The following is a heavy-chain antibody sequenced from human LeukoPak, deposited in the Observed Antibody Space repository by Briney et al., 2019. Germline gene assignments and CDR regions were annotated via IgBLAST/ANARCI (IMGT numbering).Heavy chain of an antibody. V-gene: IGHV4-4*07. D-gene: IGHD3-10*01. J-gene: IGHJ5*02. CDR1: GGSISSYY. Sequence: SETLSLTCTVSGGSISSYYWSWLRQPAGTALEWIGRIYTSGTTTYNPSLKSRVTMSVDTSKNQFSLKLSSVTAADTAVYYCARDSGTTGEVKFDPWGQGTLVTVSS. CDR3: ARDSGTTGEVKFDP. CDR2: IYTSGTT.